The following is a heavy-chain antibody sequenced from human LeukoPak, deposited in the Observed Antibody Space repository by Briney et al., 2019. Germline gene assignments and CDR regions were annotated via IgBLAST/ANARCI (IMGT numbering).Heavy chain of an antibody. CDR1: GFSFNSYS. D-gene: IGHD4-23*01. Sequence: GGSLRLSCAASGFSFNSYSMNWVRQAPGKGLEWVSSISSSTYIYYADSVKGRFTISRDNAKNSLYLQMNSLRAEDTAVYYCARPDYGGIDYWGQGTLVTVSS. J-gene: IGHJ4*02. CDR2: ISSSTYI. CDR3: ARPDYGGIDY. V-gene: IGHV3-21*01.